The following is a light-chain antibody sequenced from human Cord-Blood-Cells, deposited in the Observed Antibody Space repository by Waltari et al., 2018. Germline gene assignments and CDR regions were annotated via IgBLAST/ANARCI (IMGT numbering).Light chain of an antibody. CDR2: WAS. V-gene: IGKV4-1*01. Sequence: DLVMTQSPDSLAVSLGERAPINCKSRPIVLYSSHNKNYLAWYQQKPGQPPKLLIYWASTRECGVPDRFRGSGSGTEVTLTISSLQAEDVAVYYCQQYYSTPFTFGPGTKVDIK. J-gene: IGKJ3*01. CDR1: PIVLYSSHNKNY. CDR3: QQYYSTPFT.